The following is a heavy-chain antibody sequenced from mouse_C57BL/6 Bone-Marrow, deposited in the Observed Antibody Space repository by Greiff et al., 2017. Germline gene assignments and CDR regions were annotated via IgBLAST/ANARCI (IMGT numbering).Heavy chain of an antibody. CDR2: INYDGGST. CDR1: GFTFSDYY. Sequence: EVMLVESEGGLVQPGSSMKLSCTASGFTFSDYYMAWVRQVPEKGLEWVANINYDGGSTYYLDSLKSRFIISRDTAKNILYLHMSSLKSEDTAAYYCARDLTGTGLFAYWGQGTLVTVSA. V-gene: IGHV5-16*01. CDR3: ARDLTGTGLFAY. D-gene: IGHD4-1*01. J-gene: IGHJ3*01.